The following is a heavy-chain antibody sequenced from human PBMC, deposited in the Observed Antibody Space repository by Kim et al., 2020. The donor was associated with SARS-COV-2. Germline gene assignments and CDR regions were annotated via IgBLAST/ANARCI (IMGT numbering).Heavy chain of an antibody. CDR2: IYYSGST. CDR3: ARGTYYYDSSAFDY. CDR1: GGSVSSGSYY. J-gene: IGHJ4*02. Sequence: SETLSLTCTVSGGSVSSGSYYWSWIRQPPGKGLEWIGYIYYSGSTNYNPSLKSRVTISVDTSKNQFSLKLGSVTAADTAVYYCARGTYYYDSSAFDYWGQGTLVTVSS. V-gene: IGHV4-61*01. D-gene: IGHD3-22*01.